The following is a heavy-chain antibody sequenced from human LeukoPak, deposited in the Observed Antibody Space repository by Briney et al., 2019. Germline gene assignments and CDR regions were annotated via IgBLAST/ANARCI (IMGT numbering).Heavy chain of an antibody. CDR2: IIPIFGTA. D-gene: IGHD7-27*01. J-gene: IGHJ4*02. V-gene: IGHV1-69*05. CDR1: GGTFSSYA. CDR3: AHHPKWGYYFDY. Sequence: ASVKASCKASGGTFSSYAISWVRQAPGQGLEWMGGIIPIFGTANYAQKFQGRVTITTDESTSTAYMELSSLRFEDTAVYYCAHHPKWGYYFDYWGQGTLVTVSS.